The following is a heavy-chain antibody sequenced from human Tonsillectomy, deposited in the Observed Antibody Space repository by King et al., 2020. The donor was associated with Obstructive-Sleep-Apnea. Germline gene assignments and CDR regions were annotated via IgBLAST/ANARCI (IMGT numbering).Heavy chain of an antibody. V-gene: IGHV4-59*01. D-gene: IGHD4-17*01. Sequence: QLQESGPGLVKPSETLSLTCTVSGGSISSYYWSWIRQPPGKGLEWIGYIFYSGSTNYNPSLKSRVTISVDTSKSQFSLKLSSVTAADTAVYYCARVNLNGEDYFDYWGREPWSPSPQ. CDR3: ARVNLNGEDYFDY. CDR1: GGSISSYY. CDR2: IFYSGST. J-gene: IGHJ4*02.